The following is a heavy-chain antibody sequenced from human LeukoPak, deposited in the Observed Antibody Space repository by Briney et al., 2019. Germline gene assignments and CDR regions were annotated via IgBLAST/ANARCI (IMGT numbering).Heavy chain of an antibody. Sequence: SETLSLTCAVSGYSISSGYYWGWILQPPGKDLERIGSIYHSGSTYYNPSLKSRVTISVDTSKNQFSLKLSSVTAADTAVYYCASTTYSGPTLKGRRPFDYWGQGTLVTVSS. CDR1: GYSISSGYY. CDR3: ASTTYSGPTLKGRRPFDY. CDR2: IYHSGST. J-gene: IGHJ4*02. D-gene: IGHD5-12*01. V-gene: IGHV4-38-2*01.